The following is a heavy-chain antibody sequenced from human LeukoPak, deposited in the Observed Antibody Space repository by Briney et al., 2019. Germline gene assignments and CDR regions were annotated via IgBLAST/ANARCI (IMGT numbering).Heavy chain of an antibody. CDR3: ARQRRYCSGATCYSGHDY. Sequence: GGSLRLSCAASGFTVRSNYLSWVRQAPRKGLEWVSIIYSGGSTYYADSVKGRFTISRDDSKNTLYLQMNSLRAEDTAVYYCARQRRYCSGATCYSGHDYWGQGTLVIVSS. CDR1: GFTVRSNY. CDR2: IYSGGST. D-gene: IGHD2-15*01. V-gene: IGHV3-53*01. J-gene: IGHJ4*02.